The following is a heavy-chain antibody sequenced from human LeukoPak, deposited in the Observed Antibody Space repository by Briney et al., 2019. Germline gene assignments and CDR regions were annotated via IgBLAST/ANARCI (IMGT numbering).Heavy chain of an antibody. CDR3: ARWIHYGDFKRFDP. D-gene: IGHD4-17*01. Sequence: SETLSLTCSVSVGSISSSNWWSWVRQTPGKGLEWIGVIYHSGSTNYNPSLKSRVTISVDKSKNQFSLKLSSVTAADTAVYYCARWIHYGDFKRFDPWGQGTLVTVSS. J-gene: IGHJ5*02. CDR2: IYHSGST. CDR1: VGSISSSNW. V-gene: IGHV4-4*02.